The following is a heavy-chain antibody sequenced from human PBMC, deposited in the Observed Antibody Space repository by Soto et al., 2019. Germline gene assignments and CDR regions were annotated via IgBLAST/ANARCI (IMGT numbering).Heavy chain of an antibody. Sequence: SVKVSCKASGGTFSSYAISWVRQAPGQGLEWMGGIIPIFGTANYAQKFQGRVTITADESTSTAYMELSSLRSEDTAVYYCARVISSSSGGFYFDYWGQGTLVTVSS. J-gene: IGHJ4*02. CDR1: GGTFSSYA. D-gene: IGHD6-6*01. CDR2: IIPIFGTA. CDR3: ARVISSSSGGFYFDY. V-gene: IGHV1-69*13.